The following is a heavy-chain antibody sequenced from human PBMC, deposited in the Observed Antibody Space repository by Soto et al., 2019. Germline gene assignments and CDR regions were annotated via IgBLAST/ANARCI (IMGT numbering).Heavy chain of an antibody. Sequence: SETLSLTCTVSGGSISSSSYYWGWIRQPPGKGLEWIGSIYYSGSTYYNPSLKSRVTISVDTSKNQFSLKLSSVTAADTAVYYCASLKVVAAIMDEDFDYWGQGTLVTVSS. J-gene: IGHJ4*02. D-gene: IGHD2-15*01. CDR1: GGSISSSSYY. V-gene: IGHV4-39*01. CDR2: IYYSGST. CDR3: ASLKVVAAIMDEDFDY.